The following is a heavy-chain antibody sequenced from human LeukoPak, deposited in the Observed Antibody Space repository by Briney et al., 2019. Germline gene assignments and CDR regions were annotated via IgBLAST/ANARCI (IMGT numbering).Heavy chain of an antibody. CDR3: AREKIEVSV. CDR1: GGSISSGSYY. Sequence: PSETLSLTCTVSGGSISSGSYYWSWIRQPAWKGLEWIGRIYTSGSTNYNPPLKSRVTISVDTSKNQFSLKLSSVTAADTAVYYCAREKIEVSVWGQGTLVTVSS. J-gene: IGHJ4*02. V-gene: IGHV4-61*02. D-gene: IGHD1-14*01. CDR2: IYTSGST.